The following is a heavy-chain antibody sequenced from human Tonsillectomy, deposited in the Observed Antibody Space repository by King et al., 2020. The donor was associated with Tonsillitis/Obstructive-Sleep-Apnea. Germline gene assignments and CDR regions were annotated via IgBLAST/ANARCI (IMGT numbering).Heavy chain of an antibody. V-gene: IGHV4-59*01. D-gene: IGHD5-12*01. Sequence: VQLQESGPGLVKPSETLSLTCAVSGGSIGSYYWSWIRQPPGKGLEWIGYIYYSGSTKYNPSLKSRVTISVDTSKNQFSLKLSSVTAADTAVYYCARDQGLDSGYDSDFDYWGQGTLVTVSS. CDR1: GGSIGSYY. CDR3: ARDQGLDSGYDSDFDY. CDR2: IYYSGST. J-gene: IGHJ4*02.